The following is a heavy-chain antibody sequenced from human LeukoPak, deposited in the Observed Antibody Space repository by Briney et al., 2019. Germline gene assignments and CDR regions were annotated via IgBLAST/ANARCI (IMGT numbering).Heavy chain of an antibody. CDR2: INPNSGGT. D-gene: IGHD3-9*01. Sequence: ASVKVSCKASGYTFTGYYIHWVRQAPGQGLEWMGWINPNSGGTNYGQKFQGRVTMTRDTSISTAYMELSRLRSDDTAVYYCARVSYDILTGYYLDAFDIWGQGTMVTVSS. V-gene: IGHV1-2*02. J-gene: IGHJ3*02. CDR1: GYTFTGYY. CDR3: ARVSYDILTGYYLDAFDI.